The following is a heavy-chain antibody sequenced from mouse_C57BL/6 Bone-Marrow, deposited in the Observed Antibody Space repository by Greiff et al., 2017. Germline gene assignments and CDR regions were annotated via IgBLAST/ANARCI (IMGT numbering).Heavy chain of an antibody. V-gene: IGHV1-64*01. CDR1: GYTFTSYW. D-gene: IGHD2-3*01. CDR2: IHPNSCST. Sequence: QVQLQQPGAELVKPGASVKLSCKASGYTFTSYWMHWVKQRPGQGLEWIGMIHPNSCSTNYNEKFKSKATLTVDKSSSTAYMQLSSLTSEDSAVYYCARRWLPLFDYWGQGTTLTVSS. CDR3: ARRWLPLFDY. J-gene: IGHJ2*01.